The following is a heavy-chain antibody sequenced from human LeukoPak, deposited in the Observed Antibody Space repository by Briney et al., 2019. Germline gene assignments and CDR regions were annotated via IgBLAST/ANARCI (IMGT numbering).Heavy chain of an antibody. CDR1: AFTFSNFD. Sequence: GGSLRLSCAASAFTFSNFDMHWVRQAPGMRLEWVAFIRYDGSNKYCADSVKGRFTISRDNSKNTLYLQMNSLRAEDTAVYYCARDLRIAAAGTLGDYWGQGTLVTVSS. V-gene: IGHV3-30*02. CDR3: ARDLRIAAAGTLGDY. D-gene: IGHD6-13*01. J-gene: IGHJ4*02. CDR2: IRYDGSNK.